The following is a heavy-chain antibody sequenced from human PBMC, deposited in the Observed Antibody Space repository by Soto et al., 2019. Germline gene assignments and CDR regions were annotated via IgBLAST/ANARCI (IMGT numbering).Heavy chain of an antibody. J-gene: IGHJ4*02. CDR1: GGTFSSYT. CDR3: ASRYYYDRSGWDYYFDY. V-gene: IGHV1-69*02. Sequence: QVQLVQSGAEVKKPGSSVKVSCKASGGTFSSYTISWVRQAPGQGLEWMGRIIPILGIANYAQKFQGRVTITADKSTSTAYMELSSLRSDDTAVYYGASRYYYDRSGWDYYFDYWGQGTLVTVSS. D-gene: IGHD3-22*01. CDR2: IIPILGIA.